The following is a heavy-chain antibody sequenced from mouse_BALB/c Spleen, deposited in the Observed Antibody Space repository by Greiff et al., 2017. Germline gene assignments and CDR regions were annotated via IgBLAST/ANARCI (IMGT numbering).Heavy chain of an antibody. CDR2: IWAGGST. Sequence: VKLQESGPGLVAPSQSLSITCTVSGFSLTSYGVHWVRQPPGKGLEWLGVIWAGGSTNYNSALMSRLSISKDNSKSQVFLKMNSLQTDDTAMYYCARDDDYEGVAYWGQGTLVTVSA. CDR1: GFSLTSYG. V-gene: IGHV2-9*02. D-gene: IGHD2-4*01. CDR3: ARDDDYEGVAY. J-gene: IGHJ3*01.